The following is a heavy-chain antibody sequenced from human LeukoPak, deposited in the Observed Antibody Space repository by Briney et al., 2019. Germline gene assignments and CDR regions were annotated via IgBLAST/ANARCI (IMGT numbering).Heavy chain of an antibody. V-gene: IGHV3-66*02. CDR1: GFTVSSNY. CDR2: IYSGGST. CDR3: ARDGRCCSSTSCLEAFDI. J-gene: IGHJ3*02. Sequence: GASLRLSCAASGFTVSSNYMSWVRQAPGKGLELVSVIYSGGSTYYADSVKGRFTISRDNSKNTLYLQMNSLRAEDTAVYYCARDGRCCSSTSCLEAFDIWGQGTTVTVSS. D-gene: IGHD2-2*01.